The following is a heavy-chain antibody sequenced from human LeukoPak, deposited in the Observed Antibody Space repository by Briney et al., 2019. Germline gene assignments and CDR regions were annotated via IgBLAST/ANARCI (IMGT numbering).Heavy chain of an antibody. Sequence: GASVKVSCKASGYTFTSYAMNWVRQAPGQGLEWMGWMSTNSGNPTYAQGFTGRFVFSLDTSVSTAYLQISSLKAEDTAVYYRARSLIAARPTPFDYWGQGTLVTVSS. D-gene: IGHD6-6*01. CDR1: GYTFTSYA. V-gene: IGHV7-4-1*02. CDR2: MSTNSGNP. CDR3: ARSLIAARPTPFDY. J-gene: IGHJ4*02.